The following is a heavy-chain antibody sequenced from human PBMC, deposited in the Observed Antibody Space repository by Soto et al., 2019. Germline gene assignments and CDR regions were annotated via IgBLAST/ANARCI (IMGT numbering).Heavy chain of an antibody. Sequence: QVQLVQSGAEVKKPGASVKVSCTASGYTFTHYAIHWVRHAPGQRLEWMGFINAGSGNTKYSQTFQGRLTFTKDTSASTAYMDLSSLRSEDTAIDYCARGLAADGAGGQGTRVTGSA. CDR3: ARGLAADGA. CDR1: GYTFTHYA. D-gene: IGHD6-13*01. V-gene: IGHV1-3*01. J-gene: IGHJ4*02. CDR2: INAGSGNT.